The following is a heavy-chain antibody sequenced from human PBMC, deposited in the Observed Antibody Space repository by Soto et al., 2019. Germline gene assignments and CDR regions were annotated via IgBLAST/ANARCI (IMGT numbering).Heavy chain of an antibody. Sequence: ASVKVSCKASGYTFTSYGISWVRQAPGQGLEWMGWINPNSGGTNYAQKFQGWVTMTRDTSISTAYRELSRLRSDDTAVYYCARGGDFLYDFWSAENPENYYYYGMDVWSQVTTVTVSS. J-gene: IGHJ6*02. CDR1: GYTFTSYG. CDR2: INPNSGGT. CDR3: ARGGDFLYDFWSAENPENYYYYGMDV. D-gene: IGHD3-3*01. V-gene: IGHV1-2*04.